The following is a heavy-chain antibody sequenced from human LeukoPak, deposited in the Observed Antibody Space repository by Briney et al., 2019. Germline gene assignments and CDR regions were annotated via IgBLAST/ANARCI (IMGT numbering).Heavy chain of an antibody. Sequence: SETLSLTCTVSGGSISSDVYQWTWIRQHPGKGLEWIGYIYYSGTTYYNPSLKSRVTISVDTSKNQFSLKLSSVTAADTGVYYCARGPTVTTDYWGQGTLVTVSS. CDR3: ARGPTVTTDY. CDR2: IYYSGTT. CDR1: GGSISSDVYQ. J-gene: IGHJ4*02. D-gene: IGHD4-17*01. V-gene: IGHV4-31*03.